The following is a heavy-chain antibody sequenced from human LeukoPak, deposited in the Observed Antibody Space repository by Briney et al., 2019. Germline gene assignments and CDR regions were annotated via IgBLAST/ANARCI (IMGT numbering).Heavy chain of an antibody. D-gene: IGHD4-17*01. J-gene: IGHJ4*02. CDR2: IYNGGST. V-gene: IGHV3-53*01. CDR1: GFTVSSNC. CDR3: ARVIRDYDDFYPHYFDY. Sequence: GGSLRLACAASGFTVSSNCMSWVRQAPGKGLEWVSVIYNGGSTYYADSVKGRFTCSRDNSKNTLYLQMNSLRAEDTAVYYCARVIRDYDDFYPHYFDYWGQGTLVTVSS.